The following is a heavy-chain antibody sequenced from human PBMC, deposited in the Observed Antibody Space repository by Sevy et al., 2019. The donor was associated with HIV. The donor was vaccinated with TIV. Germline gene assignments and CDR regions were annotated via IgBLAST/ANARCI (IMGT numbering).Heavy chain of an antibody. V-gene: IGHV4-59*01. CDR3: ARLSRNNVVVTGVRRDGFDV. J-gene: IGHJ3*01. CDR2: IYYTGKT. CDR1: GGSISTYY. Sequence: SETLSLTCTVSGGSISTYYWSWIRQPPGKGLQRIGYIYYTGKTNYNPSLQTPVTMSIDTSKNQFSLRLSSVTSADTAMYYCARLSRNNVVVTGVRRDGFDVWGQGTMVTVSS. D-gene: IGHD2-21*02.